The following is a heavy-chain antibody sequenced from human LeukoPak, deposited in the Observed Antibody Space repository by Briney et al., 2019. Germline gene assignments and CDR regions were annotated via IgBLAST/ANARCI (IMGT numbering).Heavy chain of an antibody. CDR2: IYHSGST. Sequence: PSETLSLTCTVSGGSISSYYWSWIRQPPGKGLEWIGYIYHSGSTYYNPSLKSRVTISVDRSKNQFSLKLSSVTAADTAVYYCARTVGSGPFDYWGQGTLVTVSS. CDR1: GGSISSYY. CDR3: ARTVGSGPFDY. D-gene: IGHD3-10*01. J-gene: IGHJ4*02. V-gene: IGHV4-59*12.